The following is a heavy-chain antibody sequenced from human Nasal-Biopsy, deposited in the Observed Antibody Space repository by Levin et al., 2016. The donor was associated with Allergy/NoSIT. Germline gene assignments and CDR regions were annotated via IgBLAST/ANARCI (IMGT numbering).Heavy chain of an antibody. D-gene: IGHD4-17*01. Sequence: SETLSLTCTVSGGSVKEGLYYWGWIRQPPGKGLEWIGTISYSGNTIYNPSLQSRAIISVEGSDNHFSLKLSSVAAADTAVYYCTRLRDYGSGYYYYYYYMDVWGKGTTVTVSS. V-gene: IGHV4-39*02. J-gene: IGHJ6*03. CDR1: GGSVKEGLYY. CDR2: ISYSGNT. CDR3: TRLRDYGSGYYYYYYYMDV.